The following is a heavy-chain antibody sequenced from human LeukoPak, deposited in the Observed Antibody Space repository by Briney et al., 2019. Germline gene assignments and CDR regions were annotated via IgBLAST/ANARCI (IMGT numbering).Heavy chain of an antibody. Sequence: AASVKVSCKASGYTFTRYDINWVRQAAGQGLEWMGWMNPNSGNTGYAQKFQGRVTITRNTSISTAYMELNSLRAEDTAVYYCAKDRGSGKPLYYMDVWGKGTTVTVSS. J-gene: IGHJ6*03. D-gene: IGHD6-25*01. CDR3: AKDRGSGKPLYYMDV. CDR1: GYTFTRYD. CDR2: MNPNSGNT. V-gene: IGHV1-8*03.